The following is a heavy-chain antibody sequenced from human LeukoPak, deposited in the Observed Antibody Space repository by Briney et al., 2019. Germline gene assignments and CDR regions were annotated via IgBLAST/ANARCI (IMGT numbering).Heavy chain of an antibody. D-gene: IGHD3-16*01. CDR2: ITRMSDYI. V-gene: IGHV3-21*04. J-gene: IGHJ4*02. CDR3: AKGVMITFGGVDYFDY. CDR1: GFTFSSYS. Sequence: GGSLRLSCEASGFTFSSYSMNWARQAPGKGLEWVSSITRMSDYIYYADSVKGRFTIPRDNAKNSLYLQMNSLRAEDTALYYCAKGVMITFGGVDYFDYWGQGTLVTVSS.